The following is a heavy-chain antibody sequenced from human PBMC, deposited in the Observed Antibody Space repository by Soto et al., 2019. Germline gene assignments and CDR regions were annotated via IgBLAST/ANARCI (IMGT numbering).Heavy chain of an antibody. V-gene: IGHV1-69*13. CDR1: GGTFSSYA. CDR2: IIPIFGTA. Sequence: ASVKVSCKASGGTFSSYAISWVRQAPGQGLEWMGGIIPIFGTANYAQKFQGRVTITADESTSTAYMELSSLRSEDTAVYYCARDGTYDSSGADYYYGMDVWGQGTTVTVSS. J-gene: IGHJ6*02. CDR3: ARDGTYDSSGADYYYGMDV. D-gene: IGHD3-22*01.